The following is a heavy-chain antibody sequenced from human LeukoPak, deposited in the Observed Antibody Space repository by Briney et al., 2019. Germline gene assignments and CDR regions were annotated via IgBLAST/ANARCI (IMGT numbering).Heavy chain of an antibody. Sequence: KTSETLSLTCIVSGGSINNYFWSWIRQSPGKGLEWISYIFFSGRTNYNPSLKSRVTISVDTSKNQFSLRLSSVTAADTAVYYCARQMGTSRFYFWGQGTLVTVSS. D-gene: IGHD1-14*01. CDR3: ARQMGTSRFYF. CDR2: IFFSGRT. J-gene: IGHJ4*02. CDR1: GGSINNYF. V-gene: IGHV4-59*08.